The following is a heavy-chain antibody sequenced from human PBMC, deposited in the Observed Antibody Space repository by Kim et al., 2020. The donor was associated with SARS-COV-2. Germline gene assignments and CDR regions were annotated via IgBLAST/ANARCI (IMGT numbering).Heavy chain of an antibody. V-gene: IGHV3-11*04. D-gene: IGHD3-22*01. CDR2: ISSSGSTI. CDR3: AKDRYYDSSGYYYGMDV. Sequence: GGSLRLSCAASGFTFSDYYMSWIRQAPGKGLEWVSYISSSGSTIYYADSVKGRFTISRDNAKNSLYLQMNSLRAEDTAVYYCAKDRYYDSSGYYYGMDVWGQGTTVTLSS. CDR1: GFTFSDYY. J-gene: IGHJ6*02.